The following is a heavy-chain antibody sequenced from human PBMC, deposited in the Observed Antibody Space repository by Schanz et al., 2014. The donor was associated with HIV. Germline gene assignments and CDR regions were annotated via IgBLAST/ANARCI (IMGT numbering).Heavy chain of an antibody. CDR1: GYTFSSND. CDR2: INPIYGIA. J-gene: IGHJ6*02. V-gene: IGHV1-69*17. D-gene: IGHD3-22*01. Sequence: QVQLVQSGAGVKKPGASVRVSCKASGYTFSSNDINWVRQASGQGLEWMGGINPIYGIANYAQKFQGRVKIIADKSTSTAYMELSSLRSEDTAMYYCARERYYSSGYFDLHYYYGIDVWGQGTTVTVSS. CDR3: ARERYYSSGYFDLHYYYGIDV.